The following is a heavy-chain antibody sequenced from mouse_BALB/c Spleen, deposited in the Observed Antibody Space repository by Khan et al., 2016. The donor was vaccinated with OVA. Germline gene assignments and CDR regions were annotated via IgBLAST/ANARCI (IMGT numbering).Heavy chain of an antibody. Sequence: EVQLQESGGGLVQPGGSRKLSCAASGFTFSNFGMHWVRQAPEKGLEWVAYISSGSNTIHYADTVKGRFTISRDNPKNTLFLQMTSLRSEDTAMYYGVRYDDGNWYFDVWGAGTTVTVSS. D-gene: IGHD2-3*01. CDR3: VRYDDGNWYFDV. CDR1: GFTFSNFG. CDR2: ISSGSNTI. J-gene: IGHJ1*01. V-gene: IGHV5-17*02.